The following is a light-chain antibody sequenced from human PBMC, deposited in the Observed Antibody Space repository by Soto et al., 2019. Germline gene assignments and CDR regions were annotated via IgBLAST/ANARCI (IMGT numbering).Light chain of an antibody. CDR1: QSLVYRVGKTY. V-gene: IGKV2-30*01. CDR3: QQGTNWPFT. CDR2: KAS. Sequence: EVVMTQSPLSLPVTLGQPASISCRSSQSLVYRVGKTYLNWFQQRPGQSPRRLIYKASNRDTGVPDRFSGSGSGTDFTLTISSVEAEDVAVYYCQQGTNWPFTFGGGTKVEIK. J-gene: IGKJ4*01.